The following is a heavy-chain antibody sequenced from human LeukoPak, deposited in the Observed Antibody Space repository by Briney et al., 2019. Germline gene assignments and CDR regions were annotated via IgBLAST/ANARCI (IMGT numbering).Heavy chain of an antibody. CDR1: GFTFSSYA. CDR2: IGGSGSTT. CDR3: AKDTASSWWYFDL. Sequence: GGSLRLSCAASGFTFSSYAMSWVRQAPGKGLEWVSAIGGSGSTTYYADSVKGRFTISRDNSKNTLYLQMSSLRAEDTAVYYCAKDTASSWWYFDLWGRGTLVTVSS. J-gene: IGHJ2*01. V-gene: IGHV3-23*01. D-gene: IGHD5-18*01.